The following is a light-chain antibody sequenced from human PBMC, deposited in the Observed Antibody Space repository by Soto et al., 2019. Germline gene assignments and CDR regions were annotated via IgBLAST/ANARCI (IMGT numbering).Light chain of an antibody. Sequence: EIVLTQSPATLSLSPGERATLSCRASQSVSSHLAWYQQKAGQAPRLLIYDASNRATGIPARFSGSGSGTDFTLTISSLEPEDFAVYYCQQRTNWPPLTCGGGTKVEIK. CDR3: QQRTNWPPLT. V-gene: IGKV3-11*01. CDR1: QSVSSH. CDR2: DAS. J-gene: IGKJ4*01.